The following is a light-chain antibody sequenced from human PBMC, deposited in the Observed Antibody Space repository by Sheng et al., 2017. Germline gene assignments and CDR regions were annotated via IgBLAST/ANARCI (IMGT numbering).Light chain of an antibody. CDR1: NIGHKA. Sequence: SYVLTQTSSVSVAPGQTATITCGGNNIGHKAVHWYQQKPGQAPVLVVYDDSDRPSGIPERFSGSNSGNTATLTISRVEGGDEADYYCQVWDSKIVVFGGGTKVTVL. V-gene: IGLV3-21*02. CDR3: QVWDSKIVV. J-gene: IGLJ2*01. CDR2: DDS.